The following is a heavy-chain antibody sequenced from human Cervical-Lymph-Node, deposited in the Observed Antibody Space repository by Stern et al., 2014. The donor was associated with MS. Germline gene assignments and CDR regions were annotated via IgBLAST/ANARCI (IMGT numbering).Heavy chain of an antibody. CDR3: ARPDFQYYYALDV. V-gene: IGHV1-18*01. J-gene: IGHJ6*02. CDR2: ISNYNGKT. CDR1: GYTFTQYA. Sequence: QVQLVQSGAEVKKPGASVKVSCKTSGYTFTQYAISWLRQAPGQGLEWVGWISNYNGKTKYAEKVEGRATLTSDTSTSTVYMELRSLRSDDTAVYFCARPDFQYYYALDVWGQGTAVIVSS. D-gene: IGHD2/OR15-2a*01.